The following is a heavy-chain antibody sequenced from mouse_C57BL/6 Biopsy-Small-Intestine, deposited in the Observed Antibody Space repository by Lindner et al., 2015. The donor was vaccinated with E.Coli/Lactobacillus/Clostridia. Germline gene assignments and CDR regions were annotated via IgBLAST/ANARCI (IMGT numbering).Heavy chain of an antibody. Sequence: VQLQESGGGLVKPGGSLKLSCAASGFTFSDYGMHWVRQAPEKGLEWVAYISSGSRTIFYADIVKGRFTISRDNAKNTLFPQMTSLRSEDTAMYYCARRILYFDVWGTGTTVTVSS. CDR3: ARRILYFDV. V-gene: IGHV5-17*01. CDR1: GFTFSDYG. CDR2: ISSGSRTI. J-gene: IGHJ1*03.